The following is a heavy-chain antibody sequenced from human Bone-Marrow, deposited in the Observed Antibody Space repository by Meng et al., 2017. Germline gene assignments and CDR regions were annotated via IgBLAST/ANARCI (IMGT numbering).Heavy chain of an antibody. Sequence: LSLTCAVSGFKFDDYAMHWVRQAPGKGLEWVSSINWNSAGIDYAHSVKGRLTISRDNAKNSLFLEINSLRADDTAFYYCVKDFDWALDYWGQGTLVTVSS. CDR1: GFKFDDYA. J-gene: IGHJ4*02. V-gene: IGHV3-9*01. D-gene: IGHD3-9*01. CDR3: VKDFDWALDY. CDR2: INWNSAGI.